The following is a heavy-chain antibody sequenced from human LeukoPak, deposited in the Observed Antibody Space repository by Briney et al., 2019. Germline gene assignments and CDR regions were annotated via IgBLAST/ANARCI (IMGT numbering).Heavy chain of an antibody. V-gene: IGHV1-46*01. D-gene: IGHD6-6*01. CDR3: ARGAPTGYAISSGRYDY. CDR1: GNTLTRHY. CDR2: INPMTGAT. Sequence: ASVKVSCKASGNTLTRHYMHWVRQAPGEGLQWMGDINPMTGATTYAQKFRGRVTVTRDTSTNTVYMELSSLRSVDTAVYYCARGAPTGYAISSGRYDYWGQGTLVTVSS. J-gene: IGHJ4*02.